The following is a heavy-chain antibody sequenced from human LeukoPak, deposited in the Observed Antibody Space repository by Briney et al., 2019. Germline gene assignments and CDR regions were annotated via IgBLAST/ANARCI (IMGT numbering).Heavy chain of an antibody. Sequence: ASVKVSCKASGYTFTGYYIHWVRQAPGQGLEWMGWINPNSGGTKYAQKFQGRVTMTRDTSISTAYMGLSRLRSDDTAVYYCAKGRVVAGTKSLTYNWFDPWGQGNLVTVSS. J-gene: IGHJ5*02. D-gene: IGHD6-19*01. V-gene: IGHV1-2*02. CDR1: GYTFTGYY. CDR2: INPNSGGT. CDR3: AKGRVVAGTKSLTYNWFDP.